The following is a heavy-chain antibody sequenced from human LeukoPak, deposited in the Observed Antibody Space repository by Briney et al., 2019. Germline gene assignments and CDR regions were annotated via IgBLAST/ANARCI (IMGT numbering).Heavy chain of an antibody. CDR1: GFTFSSYA. CDR3: VRGGGGYSSGLPAYYFDY. Sequence: GGSLRLSCAASGFTFSSYAMSWVRQAPGRGLEWVSSIRGSTYIYYADSVKGRFTISRDNAKNSVYLQVNSLRADDTAVYYCVRGGGGYSSGLPAYYFDYWGRGTLVTVSS. D-gene: IGHD5-18*01. V-gene: IGHV3-69-1*02. J-gene: IGHJ4*02. CDR2: IRGSTYI.